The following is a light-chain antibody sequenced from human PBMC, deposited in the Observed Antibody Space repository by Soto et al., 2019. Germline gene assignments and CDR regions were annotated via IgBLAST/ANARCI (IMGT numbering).Light chain of an antibody. CDR3: QQRSNWPPVIT. J-gene: IGKJ5*01. Sequence: EIALTQSPATLSLSPGARAALSWIARQSVSNHYLAWYQQKPGQAPRLLIYGASTRATGIPARFSGSGSGTDFTLTISSLEPEDFAVYYCQQRSNWPPVITFGQGTRLEIK. CDR1: QSVSNHY. CDR2: GAS. V-gene: IGKV3-11*01.